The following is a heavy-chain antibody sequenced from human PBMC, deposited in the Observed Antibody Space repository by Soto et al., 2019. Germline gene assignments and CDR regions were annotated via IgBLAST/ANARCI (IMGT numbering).Heavy chain of an antibody. J-gene: IGHJ3*02. Sequence: SVKVSCKASGGTFSSYAISWERQAPGQGLEWMGGIIPIFGTANYAQKFQGRVTITADESTSTAYMELSSLRSEDTAVYYCASNPTYYYDSSSVPPAFDIWGQGTMVTVSS. CDR1: GGTFSSYA. CDR3: ASNPTYYYDSSSVPPAFDI. V-gene: IGHV1-69*13. D-gene: IGHD3-22*01. CDR2: IIPIFGTA.